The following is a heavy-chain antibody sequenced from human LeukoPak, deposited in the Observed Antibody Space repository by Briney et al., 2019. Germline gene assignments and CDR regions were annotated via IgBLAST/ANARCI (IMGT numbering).Heavy chain of an antibody. J-gene: IGHJ6*03. CDR2: INPSGGST. CDR1: GYTFTSYY. CDR3: ARAPRVTNSYYYYYYMDV. V-gene: IGHV1-46*01. Sequence: GASVKVSCKASGYTFTSYYMHWVRQAPGQGLEWMGIINPSGGSTSYAQKFQGRVTMTRDMSTSTVYMELSSLRSEDTAVYYCARAPRVTNSYYYYYYMDVWGKGTTVTVSS. D-gene: IGHD2-21*02.